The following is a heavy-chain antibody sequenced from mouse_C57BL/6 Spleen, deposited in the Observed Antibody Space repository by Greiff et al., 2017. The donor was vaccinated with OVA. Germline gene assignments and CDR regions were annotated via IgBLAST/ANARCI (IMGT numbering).Heavy chain of an antibody. V-gene: IGHV1-80*01. CDR3: ARENYGGFDY. Sequence: QVQLKESGAELVKPGASVKISCKASGYAFSSYWMNWVKQRPGKGLEWIGQIYPGDGDTNYNGKFKGKATLTADKSSSTAYMQLSSLTSEDSAVYFCARENYGGFDYWGQGTTLTVSS. D-gene: IGHD1-2*01. CDR1: GYAFSSYW. CDR2: IYPGDGDT. J-gene: IGHJ2*01.